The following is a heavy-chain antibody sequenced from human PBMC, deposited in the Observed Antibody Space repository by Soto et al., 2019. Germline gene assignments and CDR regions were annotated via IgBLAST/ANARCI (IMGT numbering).Heavy chain of an antibody. J-gene: IGHJ4*02. CDR3: ATGVTTGKGGAAYYFDY. CDR1: GYTLTELS. D-gene: IGHD1-1*01. CDR2: FDPEDGET. Sequence: ASVKVSCKVSGYTLTELSIHWVRQAPGKGLEWMGGFDPEDGETIYAQKFQGRVTMTEDTSTDTAYMELSSLRSEDTAVYYCATGVTTGKGGAAYYFDYWGQGTLVTVSS. V-gene: IGHV1-24*01.